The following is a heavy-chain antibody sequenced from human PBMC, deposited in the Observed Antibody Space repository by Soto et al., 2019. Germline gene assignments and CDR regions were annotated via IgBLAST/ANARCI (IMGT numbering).Heavy chain of an antibody. V-gene: IGHV3-33*01. CDR3: ARVGGKLELPIDYYMDV. J-gene: IGHJ6*03. CDR1: GFTFSSYG. CDR2: IWYDGSNK. D-gene: IGHD1-7*01. Sequence: GGSLRLSCAASGFTFSSYGMHWVRQAPGKGLEWVAVIWYDGSNKYYADSVKGRFTISRDNSKNTLYLQMNSLRAEDTAVYYCARVGGKLELPIDYYMDVWGKGTTVTVSS.